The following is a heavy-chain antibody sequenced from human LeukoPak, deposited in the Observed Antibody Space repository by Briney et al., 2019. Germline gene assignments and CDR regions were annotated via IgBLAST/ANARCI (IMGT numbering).Heavy chain of an antibody. Sequence: GASVKVSCKASGYTFTSYDINWVRQATGQGLEWMGWMNPNSGNTGYAQKFQGRVTMTRNTSISTAYMELSSLRSEDTVVYYCARVGFDPHGSGSYYIPSNWFDPWGQGTLVTVSS. CDR3: ARVGFDPHGSGSYYIPSNWFDP. CDR1: GYTFTSYD. V-gene: IGHV1-8*01. D-gene: IGHD3-10*01. J-gene: IGHJ5*02. CDR2: MNPNSGNT.